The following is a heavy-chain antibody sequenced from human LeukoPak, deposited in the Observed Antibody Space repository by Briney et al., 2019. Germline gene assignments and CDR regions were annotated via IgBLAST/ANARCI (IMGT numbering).Heavy chain of an antibody. Sequence: GGSLRLSCAASGFTFSSYSMNWVRQAPGKGLEWVSSISSSSSSYIYYADSVKGRFTISRDNAKNSLYLQMNSLRAEDTAVYYCARDAGLRFFGSGKLHFLDSWGQGTLVTVSS. CDR3: ARDAGLRFFGSGKLHFLDS. J-gene: IGHJ4*02. V-gene: IGHV3-21*01. CDR1: GFTFSSYS. D-gene: IGHD3-10*01. CDR2: ISSSSSSYI.